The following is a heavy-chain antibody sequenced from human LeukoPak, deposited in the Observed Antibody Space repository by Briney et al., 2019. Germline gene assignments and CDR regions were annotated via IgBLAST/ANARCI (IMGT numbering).Heavy chain of an antibody. V-gene: IGHV3-11*01. Sequence: PGGSLRLSCAASGFTFSDYYMSWIRQAPGKGLEWVSYISSSGSTIYYADSVKGRFTISRDNSKNTLYLQMDSLTDDDTAVYYCARGYGGTCYSGSDYWGQGALVTVSS. CDR3: ARGYGGTCYSGSDY. J-gene: IGHJ4*02. D-gene: IGHD2-15*01. CDR1: GFTFSDYY. CDR2: ISSSGSTI.